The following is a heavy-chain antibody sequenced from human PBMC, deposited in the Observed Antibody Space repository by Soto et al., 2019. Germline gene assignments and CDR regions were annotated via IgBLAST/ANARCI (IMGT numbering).Heavy chain of an antibody. Sequence: TGGSLRLSCGGSGFTFTDYYMTWIRQAPGKGLEWVAYINTLSTAIYYADSVKGRFTISRDNAKNSLYLQMNGLRAEDTATYYCARRLQWQLRPLDSWGRGTLVTVSS. CDR3: ARRLQWQLRPLDS. CDR2: INTLSTAI. D-gene: IGHD6-19*01. V-gene: IGHV3-11*01. J-gene: IGHJ4*02. CDR1: GFTFTDYY.